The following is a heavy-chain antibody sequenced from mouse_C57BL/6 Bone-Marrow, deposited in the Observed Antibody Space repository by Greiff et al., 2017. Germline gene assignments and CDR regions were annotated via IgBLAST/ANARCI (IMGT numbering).Heavy chain of an antibody. Sequence: EVQLQQSGPELVKPGASVKISCKASGYTFTDYYMNWVKQSHGKSLEWIGDINPNNGGTSYNQKFKGKATLTVDKSSSTAYMELRSLTSEDSAVYYCARRRLLRGADFDYWGQGTTLTVSS. CDR3: ARRRLLRGADFDY. V-gene: IGHV1-26*01. D-gene: IGHD2-3*01. CDR1: GYTFTDYY. J-gene: IGHJ2*01. CDR2: INPNNGGT.